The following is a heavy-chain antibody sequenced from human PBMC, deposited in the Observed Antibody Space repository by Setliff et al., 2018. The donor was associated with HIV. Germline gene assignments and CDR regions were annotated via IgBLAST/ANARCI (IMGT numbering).Heavy chain of an antibody. J-gene: IGHJ4*02. D-gene: IGHD6-19*01. V-gene: IGHV4-31*11. CDR1: GGSISSGGYS. Sequence: PSETLSLTCAVSGGSISSGGYSWSWIRQPPGMGLEWIGYIYYSGSTYYNPSLKSRVTISVDTSKNQFSLKLSSVTAADTAVYYCARRSGWSLDYWGQGTLVTVSS. CDR2: IYYSGST. CDR3: ARRSGWSLDY.